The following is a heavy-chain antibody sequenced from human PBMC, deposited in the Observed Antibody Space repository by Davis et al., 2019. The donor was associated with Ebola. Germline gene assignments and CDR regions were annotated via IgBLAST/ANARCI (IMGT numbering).Heavy chain of an antibody. CDR3: AREGYYYYGMDV. Sequence: GGSLRLSWAASGFIVSINYMTWVRQAPGKGLEWVAVISYDGSNKYYADSVKGRFTISRDNSKNTLYLQMNSLRAEDTAVYYCAREGYYYYGMDVWGQGTTVTVSS. V-gene: IGHV3-30*03. J-gene: IGHJ6*02. CDR1: GFIVSINY. CDR2: ISYDGSNK.